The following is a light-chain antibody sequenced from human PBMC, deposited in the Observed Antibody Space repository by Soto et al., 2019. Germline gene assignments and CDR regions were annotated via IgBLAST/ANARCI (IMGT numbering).Light chain of an antibody. CDR3: QQRSNWPWT. CDR1: QSVSNY. Sequence: EIVLTQSPDTLSLSPGERATLSCRASQSVSNYLMWYQQKPGQAPMLLIYDASKRATGIPARFSGSGSGTDFPLTISSLEPEDFAVYYCQQRSNWPWTFGQGTKVEIK. CDR2: DAS. J-gene: IGKJ1*01. V-gene: IGKV3-11*01.